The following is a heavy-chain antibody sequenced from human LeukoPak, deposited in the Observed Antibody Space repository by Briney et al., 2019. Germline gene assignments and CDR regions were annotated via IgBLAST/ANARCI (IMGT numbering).Heavy chain of an antibody. CDR2: IYYSGST. CDR3: ARGSLWFGESSPYNWFDP. V-gene: IGHV4-31*03. D-gene: IGHD3-10*01. CDR1: GGSISSGGYY. J-gene: IGHJ5*02. Sequence: SETLSLTCTVSGGSISSGGYYWSWIRQHPGKGLEWIGYIYYSGSTYYNPSLKSRVTISVDTSKNQFSLKLSSVTAADTAVYYCARGSLWFGESSPYNWFDPWGQGTLVTVSS.